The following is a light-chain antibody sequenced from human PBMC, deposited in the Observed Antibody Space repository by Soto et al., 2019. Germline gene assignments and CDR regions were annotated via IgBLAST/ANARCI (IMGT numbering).Light chain of an antibody. Sequence: EIVMTQSPVTLSVSPGERATLSCRASQSVSSNLAWYQQKPGQAPRLLIYGASGRATGTPDRFSGSGSGTDFTLTISRLEPEDFAVYHCQQHDSSPLTFGGGTKVDI. V-gene: IGKV3-20*01. CDR3: QQHDSSPLT. CDR2: GAS. J-gene: IGKJ4*01. CDR1: QSVSSN.